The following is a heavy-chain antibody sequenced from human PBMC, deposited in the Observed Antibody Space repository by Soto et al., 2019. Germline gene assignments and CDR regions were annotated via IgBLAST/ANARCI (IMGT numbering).Heavy chain of an antibody. D-gene: IGHD2-15*01. CDR1: GFTFSSYG. CDR2: IWFDGSDK. J-gene: IGHJ3*02. V-gene: IGHV3-33*01. Sequence: VGSLRLSCAASGFTFSSYGMHWVRQAPGKGLEWVALIWFDGSDKYYTESVKGRFTISRDNSKSTLYLQMNSLRAEDTAVYYCARLYCSASSCYSVGAFDIRGQGTMVIVSS. CDR3: ARLYCSASSCYSVGAFDI.